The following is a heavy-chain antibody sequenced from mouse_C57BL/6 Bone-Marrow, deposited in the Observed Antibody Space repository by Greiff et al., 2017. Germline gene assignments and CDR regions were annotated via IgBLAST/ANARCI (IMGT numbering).Heavy chain of an antibody. CDR1: GFTFSDYG. V-gene: IGHV5-17*01. D-gene: IGHD2-3*01. J-gene: IGHJ4*01. CDR2: ISSGSSTI. CDR3: ARRWLLGAMDY. Sequence: VQLQESGGGLVKPGGSLKLSCAASGFTFSDYGMHWVRQAPEKGLEWVAYISSGSSTIYYADTVKGRFTISRDNAKNTLFLQMTSLRSEDTAMYYCARRWLLGAMDYWGQGTSVTVSS.